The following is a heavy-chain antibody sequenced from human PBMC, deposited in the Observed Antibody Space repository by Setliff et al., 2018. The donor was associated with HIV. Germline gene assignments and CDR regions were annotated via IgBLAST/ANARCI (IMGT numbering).Heavy chain of an antibody. CDR2: INHSGIT. CDR1: GGSFSGNY. V-gene: IGHV4-34*01. J-gene: IGHJ4*02. CDR3: ARAPVATAQPNHFDF. Sequence: KASETLSLTCAVYGGSFSGNYWNWIRQPPGKGLEWIGEINHSGITNYNPSLESRITISVDRSKNQFSLNLTSVTAADTAVYFCARAPVATAQPNHFDFWGQGMLVTVSS. D-gene: IGHD2-21*02.